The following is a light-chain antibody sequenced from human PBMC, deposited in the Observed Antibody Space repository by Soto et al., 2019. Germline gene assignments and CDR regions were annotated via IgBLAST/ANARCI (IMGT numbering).Light chain of an antibody. V-gene: IGKV3-15*01. CDR3: QQHSDWPLT. CDR1: QSIRKN. CDR2: GVS. Sequence: IVMTQSPATLSVSPGERATLSCRASQSIRKNFLAWYQQKPGQAPRLLIYGVSTRATGIPARFSGSGSGTEFTLTISSLQSEDFALYYCQQHSDWPLTFGGGTKVEI. J-gene: IGKJ4*01.